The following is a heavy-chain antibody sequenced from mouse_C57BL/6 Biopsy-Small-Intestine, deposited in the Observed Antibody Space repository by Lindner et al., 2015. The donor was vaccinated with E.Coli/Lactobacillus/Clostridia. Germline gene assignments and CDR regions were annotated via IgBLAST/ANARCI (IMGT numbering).Heavy chain of an antibody. J-gene: IGHJ2*01. CDR1: GYSFIGYY. D-gene: IGHD2-3*01. V-gene: IGHV1-31*01. CDR3: ARGGYDGSSHFDY. Sequence: VQLQESGPELVKPGASVKISCKASGYSFIGYYMHWVKQSHGNILDWIGFIYPNNGISSYSQKFKGRATLTVDKYSNTAYMEFRSLTSEDSAVYYCARGGYDGSSHFDYWGQGTTLTVSS. CDR2: IYPNNGIS.